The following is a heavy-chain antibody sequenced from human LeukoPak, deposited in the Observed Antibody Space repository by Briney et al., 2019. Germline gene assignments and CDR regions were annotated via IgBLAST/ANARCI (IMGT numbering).Heavy chain of an antibody. CDR3: ARDDYGEGLAAGYDC. CDR1: GFTFSSYS. CDR2: ISSSSSTI. Sequence: GGSLSLSCAASGFTFSSYSINWVRQAPGKGMAWVSYISSSSSTIYYADSVKGRFIISRDNAKNSLYLQMNSLRDEDTAVYYCARDDYGEGLAAGYDCWGQGTLVAVSS. J-gene: IGHJ4*02. D-gene: IGHD4-17*01. V-gene: IGHV3-48*02.